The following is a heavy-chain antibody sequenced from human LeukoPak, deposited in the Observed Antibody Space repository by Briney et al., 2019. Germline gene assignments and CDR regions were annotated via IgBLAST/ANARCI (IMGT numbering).Heavy chain of an antibody. CDR1: GYTFTSYG. Sequence: ASAKVSCKASGYTFTSYGISWVRQAPGQGLEWMGWISAYNGNTNYAQKLQGRVTMTTDTSTSTAYMELRSLRSDDTAVYYCARDLPGYCSGGSCYSSDYWGQGTLVTVSS. J-gene: IGHJ4*02. V-gene: IGHV1-18*01. CDR2: ISAYNGNT. D-gene: IGHD2-15*01. CDR3: ARDLPGYCSGGSCYSSDY.